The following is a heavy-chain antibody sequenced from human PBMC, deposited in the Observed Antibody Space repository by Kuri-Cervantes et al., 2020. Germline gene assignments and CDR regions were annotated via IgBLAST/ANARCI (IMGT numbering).Heavy chain of an antibody. CDR2: IKQDGSEK. D-gene: IGHD3-22*01. J-gene: IGHJ4*02. V-gene: IGHV3-7*01. Sequence: GESLKISCAASGFTFSSYWMSWVRQAPGKGLEWVANIKQDGSEKYYVHSVKGRFTISRDNAKNSLYLQMNSLRAEDTAVYYCARDPNYYDSSGYIDYWGQGTLVTVSS. CDR3: ARDPNYYDSSGYIDY. CDR1: GFTFSSYW.